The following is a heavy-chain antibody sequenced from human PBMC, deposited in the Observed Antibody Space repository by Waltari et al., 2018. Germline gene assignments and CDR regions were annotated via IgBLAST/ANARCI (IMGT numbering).Heavy chain of an antibody. CDR2: IYYSGST. Sequence: QVQLQESGPGLVKPSATLSLTCTVSGGSISSYYWSWIRQPPGKGLEGIGYIYYSGSTNYNPSRKSRVTISVDTSKNQFSLKLGSVTAAETAVYYCARQKGDFWSGYYNGMDVWGQGTTVTVSS. J-gene: IGHJ6*02. CDR1: GGSISSYY. CDR3: ARQKGDFWSGYYNGMDV. V-gene: IGHV4-59*08. D-gene: IGHD3-3*01.